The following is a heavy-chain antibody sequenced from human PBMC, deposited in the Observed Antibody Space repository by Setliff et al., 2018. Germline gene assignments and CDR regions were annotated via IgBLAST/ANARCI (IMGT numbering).Heavy chain of an antibody. D-gene: IGHD3-10*01. Sequence: SVKVSCKASGGTFSSYAISWVRQAPGQGLEWMGGIIPIFGTANYAQKFQGRVTITTDESTSTAYMELSSLRSEDTAVYYCARDFGSGSYFNYYYYGMDVWGQGTTVTVSS. CDR3: ARDFGSGSYFNYYYYGMDV. CDR2: IIPIFGTA. V-gene: IGHV1-69*05. CDR1: GGTFSSYA. J-gene: IGHJ6*02.